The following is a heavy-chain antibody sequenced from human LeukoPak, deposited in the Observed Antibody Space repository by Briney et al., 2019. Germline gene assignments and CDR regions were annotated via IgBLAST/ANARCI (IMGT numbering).Heavy chain of an antibody. V-gene: IGHV3-53*01. CDR1: GFTVSSNY. J-gene: IGHJ6*02. D-gene: IGHD2-8*02. CDR2: IYSGGST. CDR3: ARLVPENYGMDV. Sequence: GGSLRLSCAASGFTVSSNYMSWVRQAPGKGLEWVSVIYSGGSTYYADSVKGRFTISRDNSKNTLYLQMNSLRAEDTAVYYCARLVPENYGMDVWGQGATVTVSS.